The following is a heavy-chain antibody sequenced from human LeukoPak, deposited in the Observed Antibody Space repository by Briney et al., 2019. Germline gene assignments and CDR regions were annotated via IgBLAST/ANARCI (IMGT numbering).Heavy chain of an antibody. J-gene: IGHJ4*02. CDR1: GFTFSSYG. CDR3: ARETWCGETGKFFDY. CDR2: IYYDGSNR. D-gene: IGHD3-10*01. V-gene: IGHV3-33*01. Sequence: GGSLRLSCAASGFTFSSYGMHRVRQAPGKGLEWVTLIYYDGSNRYYADFVKGRFTISRDNSKNTVYLQMNSLRAEDTAVYYCARETWCGETGKFFDYWGQGTLVTVSS.